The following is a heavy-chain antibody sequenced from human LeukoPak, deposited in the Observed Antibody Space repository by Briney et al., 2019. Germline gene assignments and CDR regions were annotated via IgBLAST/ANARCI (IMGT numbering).Heavy chain of an antibody. CDR1: GFTLSSYA. Sequence: GGSLRLSCAASGFTLSSYAMSWVRQAPGKGLEWVSLISGNAGSTYYADSVKGRFTISRDITKNTLYLQMNSLRAEDTAVYYCARGYFWSGSSDYWGQGTLVTVSS. J-gene: IGHJ4*02. CDR3: ARGYFWSGSSDY. CDR2: ISGNAGST. V-gene: IGHV3-23*01. D-gene: IGHD3-3*01.